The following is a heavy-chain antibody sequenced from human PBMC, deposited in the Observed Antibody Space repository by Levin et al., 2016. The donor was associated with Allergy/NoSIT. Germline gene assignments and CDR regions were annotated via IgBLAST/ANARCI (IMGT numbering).Heavy chain of an antibody. CDR3: TKELNDFWSGYYYYYMDV. V-gene: IGHV4-39*02. Sequence: SETLSLTCTVSGGSISSSSYYWGWIRQPPGKGLEWIGSIYYSGSTYYNPSLKSRVTISVDTSKNQFSLKLSSVTAADTAVYYCTKELNDFWSGYYYYYMDVWGKGTTVTVSS. D-gene: IGHD3-3*01. CDR1: GGSISSSSYY. J-gene: IGHJ6*03. CDR2: IYYSGST.